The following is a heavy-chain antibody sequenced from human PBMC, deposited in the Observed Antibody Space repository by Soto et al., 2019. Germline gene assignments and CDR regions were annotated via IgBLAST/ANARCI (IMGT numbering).Heavy chain of an antibody. CDR3: ARGHYGLDV. CDR2: IDGVGAGT. J-gene: IGHJ6*02. CDR1: GFTFTNYW. V-gene: IGHV3-74*01. Sequence: GGSLRLSCAASGFTFTNYWMHWVRQVPGKGLVWVSRIDGVGAGTSYSDSVRGRFTISRDNAENMLYLQMNSLRAEDTAVYYCARGHYGLDVWGQGTTVTVSS.